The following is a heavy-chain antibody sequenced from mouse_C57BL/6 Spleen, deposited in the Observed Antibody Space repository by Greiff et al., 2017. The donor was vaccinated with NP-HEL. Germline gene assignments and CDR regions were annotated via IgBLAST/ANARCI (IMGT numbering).Heavy chain of an antibody. J-gene: IGHJ4*01. V-gene: IGHV5-16*01. CDR3: ARGGVTTGYAMDY. CDR2: INYDGSST. D-gene: IGHD2-2*01. Sequence: EVQRVESEGGLVQPGSSMKLSCTASGFTFSDYYMAWVRQVPEKGLEWVANINYDGSSTYYLDSLKSRFIISRDNAKNILYLQMSSLKSEDTATYYCARGGVTTGYAMDYWGQGTSVTVSS. CDR1: GFTFSDYY.